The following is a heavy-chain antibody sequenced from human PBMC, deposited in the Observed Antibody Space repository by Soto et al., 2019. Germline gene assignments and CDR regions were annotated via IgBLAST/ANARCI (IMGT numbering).Heavy chain of an antibody. CDR1: EFTFSDYY. J-gene: IGHJ4*02. V-gene: IGHV3-11*04. CDR2: ISSSGSTI. CDR3: ARDRVYFDY. Sequence: AGPLRLSSAASEFTFSDYYMSWIRPAPGKGLEWVSYISSSGSTIYYADSVKGRFTIYRDNAKNSLYLQMNSLRAEDTAVYYCARDRVYFDYWGQGTLVTVSS.